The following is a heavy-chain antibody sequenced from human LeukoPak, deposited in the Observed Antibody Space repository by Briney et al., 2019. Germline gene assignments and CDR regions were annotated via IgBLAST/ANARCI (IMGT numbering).Heavy chain of an antibody. D-gene: IGHD2-15*01. V-gene: IGHV3-23*01. J-gene: IGHJ4*02. CDR2: ISGSGGST. CDR1: GFTFSSYA. CDR3: ARGRRFHLGLFSCSGGSCYGGVFDY. Sequence: PGGSLRLSCAASGFTFSSYAMSWVRQAPGKGLEWVSAISGSGGSTYYADSVKGRFTISRDNAKNSLYLQMNSLRAEDTAVYYCARGRRFHLGLFSCSGGSCYGGVFDYWGQGTLVTVSS.